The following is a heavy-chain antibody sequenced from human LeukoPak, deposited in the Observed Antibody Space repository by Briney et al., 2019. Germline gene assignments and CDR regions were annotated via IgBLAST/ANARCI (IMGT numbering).Heavy chain of an antibody. J-gene: IGHJ5*02. V-gene: IGHV1-69*04. CDR2: IIPILGIA. CDR3: ARVPLQLDLYNWFDP. CDR1: GGTFSSYA. Sequence: GASVKVSCKASGGTFSSYAISWVRQAPGQGLEWMGRIIPILGIANYAQKFQGRVTITADKSTSTAYMELSSLRSEDTAVYYCARVPLQLDLYNWFDPWGQGTLVTVSS. D-gene: IGHD6-13*01.